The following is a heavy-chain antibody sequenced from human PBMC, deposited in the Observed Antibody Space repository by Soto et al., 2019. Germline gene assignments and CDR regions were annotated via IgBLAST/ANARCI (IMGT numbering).Heavy chain of an antibody. D-gene: IGHD1-26*01. CDR3: ARDAPIVGASGIDV. CDR2: TTTYGSSP. V-gene: IGHV3-74*01. Sequence: EVQLVESGGDLVQPGGSLRLSCAASGFSFRSYWMHWVRQVPGKGLVWVARTTTYGSSPDYADSVKGRFTISRDNSKNTLYLQMNSLRAEDTAVYYWARDAPIVGASGIDVWGQGTTVTVSS. CDR1: GFSFRSYW. J-gene: IGHJ6*02.